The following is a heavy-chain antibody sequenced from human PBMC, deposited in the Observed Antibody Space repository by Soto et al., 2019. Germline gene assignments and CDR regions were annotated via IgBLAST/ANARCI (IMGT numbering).Heavy chain of an antibody. CDR3: ASSNIAAAPYGMDV. CDR1: GYTFTNYA. V-gene: IGHV1-3*01. Sequence: ASVKVSCKASGYTFTNYAMHWVRQAPGQRLEWMGWINAGNGNTKYSQKFQGRVTITRDTSASTAYMELSSLRSEDTPVYYCASSNIAAAPYGMDVWGQGTTVTVSS. J-gene: IGHJ6*02. D-gene: IGHD6-13*01. CDR2: INAGNGNT.